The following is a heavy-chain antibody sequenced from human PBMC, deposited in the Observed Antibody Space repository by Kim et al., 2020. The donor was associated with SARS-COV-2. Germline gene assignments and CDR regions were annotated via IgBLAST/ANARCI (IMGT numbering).Heavy chain of an antibody. CDR2: IYPGDSDT. D-gene: IGHD2-2*01. J-gene: IGHJ6*02. CDR3: ARHRWDCSSTSCYADYYYYGMDV. Sequence: GESLKISCKGSGYSFTSYWIGWVRQMPGKGLEWMGIIYPGDSDTRYSPSFQGQVTISADKSISTAYLQWSSLKASDTAMYYCARHRWDCSSTSCYADYYYYGMDVWGQGTTVTVSS. CDR1: GYSFTSYW. V-gene: IGHV5-51*01.